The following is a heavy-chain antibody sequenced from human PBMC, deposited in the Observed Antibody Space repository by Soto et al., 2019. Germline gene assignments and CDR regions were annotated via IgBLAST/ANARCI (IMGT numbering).Heavy chain of an antibody. CDR3: ARDSVAGTGFDY. J-gene: IGHJ4*02. CDR1: GYTFTGYY. V-gene: IGHV1-2*04. Sequence: ASVKVSCTASGYTFTGYYMHWVRLAPGQGLEWMGWINPNSGGTNYAQKFQGWVTMTRDTSISTAYMELSRLRSDDTAVYYCARDSVAGTGFDYWGQGTLVTVSS. CDR2: INPNSGGT. D-gene: IGHD6-19*01.